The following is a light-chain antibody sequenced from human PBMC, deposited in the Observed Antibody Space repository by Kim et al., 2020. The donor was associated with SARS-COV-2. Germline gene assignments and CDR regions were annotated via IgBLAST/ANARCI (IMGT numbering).Light chain of an antibody. V-gene: IGKV1-17*01. CDR3: VQQSGHPRT. Sequence: ASVGARVTITGRASQAILNDLGWYQQKPGKAPKCLIYGASILQSGVPSRFSGSGSVTEFTLTISRLQPEDFATYFCVQQSGHPRTFGQGTKVDIK. CDR1: QAILND. J-gene: IGKJ1*01. CDR2: GAS.